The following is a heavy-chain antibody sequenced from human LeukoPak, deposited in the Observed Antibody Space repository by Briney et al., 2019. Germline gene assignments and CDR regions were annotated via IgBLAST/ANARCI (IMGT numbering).Heavy chain of an antibody. CDR1: GYTFTGYY. Sequence: SCKASGYTFTGYYMNWVRQAPGKGLEWVSSISSSSSYIYYADSVKGRFTISRDNAKNSLYPQMNSLRAEDTAVYYCARRMITFGGPLGDYYYMDVWGKGTTVTVSS. D-gene: IGHD3-16*01. CDR3: ARRMITFGGPLGDYYYMDV. V-gene: IGHV3-21*01. J-gene: IGHJ6*03. CDR2: ISSSSSYI.